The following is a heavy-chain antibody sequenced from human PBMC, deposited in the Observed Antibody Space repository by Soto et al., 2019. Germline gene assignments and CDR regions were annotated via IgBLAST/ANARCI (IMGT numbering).Heavy chain of an antibody. CDR1: GFTFSSYT. J-gene: IGHJ4*02. D-gene: IGHD5-12*01. V-gene: IGHV3-23*01. CDR3: ARRDGYNLGRPMDY. CDR2: ISGSGGST. Sequence: EVQLLESGGGLVQPGGSLRLSCAASGFTFSSYTMSWVRQAPGKGLEWVSVISGSGGSTYYADSVKGRFPISRDNSKNTLYLQMNSLRAEDTAVYYCARRDGYNLGRPMDYCGPATLVTVSS.